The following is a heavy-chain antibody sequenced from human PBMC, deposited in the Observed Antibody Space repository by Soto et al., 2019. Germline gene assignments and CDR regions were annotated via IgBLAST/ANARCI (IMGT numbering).Heavy chain of an antibody. CDR3: AKLDKVLLWFGELLGGVDY. D-gene: IGHD3-10*01. Sequence: GGSLRLSCVASGFTFSSYAMSWVRQAPGKGLEWVSAISGSGGSTYYADSVKGRFTISRDNSKNTLYLQMNSLRAEDTAVYYCAKLDKVLLWFGELLGGVDYWGQGTLVTVSS. J-gene: IGHJ4*02. CDR1: GFTFSSYA. CDR2: ISGSGGST. V-gene: IGHV3-23*01.